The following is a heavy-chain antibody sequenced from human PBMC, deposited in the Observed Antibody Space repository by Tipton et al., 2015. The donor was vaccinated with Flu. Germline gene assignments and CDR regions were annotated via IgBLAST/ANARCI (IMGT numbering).Heavy chain of an antibody. V-gene: IGHV4-61*03. CDR2: VYYSGTA. J-gene: IGHJ4*02. D-gene: IGHD5-24*01. CDR3: ARAGAHGYTLVQDS. Sequence: TLSLTCTVSGGSVRSGSYSWSCIRQPPGKGLEWIGYVYYSGTAKYNPSLTGRVTISVDTSENNFSLKLTAVTAADTAVYYCARAGAHGYTLVQDSWGQGALVTVSS. CDR1: GGSVRSGSYS.